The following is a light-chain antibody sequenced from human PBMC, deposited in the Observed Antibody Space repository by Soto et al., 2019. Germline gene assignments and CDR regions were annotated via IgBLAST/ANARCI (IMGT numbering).Light chain of an antibody. J-gene: IGLJ3*02. V-gene: IGLV3-27*01. CDR1: VLAKKY. CDR2: KDS. CDR3: YSAGA. Sequence: SYELTQPSSVSVSPGQTARITCSGDVLAKKYARWFQQKPGQAPVLVIYKDSERPSGIPERFSGSSSGTTVTLTISGAQVEDEADYYCYSAGAFGGGTKLTVL.